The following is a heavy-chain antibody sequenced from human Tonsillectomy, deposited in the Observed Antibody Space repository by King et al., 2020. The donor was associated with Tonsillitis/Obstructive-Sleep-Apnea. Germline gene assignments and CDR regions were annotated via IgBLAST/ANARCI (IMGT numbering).Heavy chain of an antibody. CDR3: ARRASVAAIASLCNY. Sequence: QLVQSGAEVKKPGASVKVSCKASGYTFTGYYMHWGRQAPGQGLEWMGWINPNSGGTNYAQKLQGRVTMTRDPSISTTYMELSRLPSDDTAVYYCARRASVAAIASLCNYWGQGTLVTVSS. CDR1: GYTFTGYY. J-gene: IGHJ4*02. D-gene: IGHD1-26*01. CDR2: INPNSGGT. V-gene: IGHV1-2*02.